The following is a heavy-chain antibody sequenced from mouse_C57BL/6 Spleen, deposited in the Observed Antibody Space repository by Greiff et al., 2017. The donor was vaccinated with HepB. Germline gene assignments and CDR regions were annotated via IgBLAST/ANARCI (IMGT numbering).Heavy chain of an antibody. D-gene: IGHD2-3*01. CDR3: ARRSIYDGYYGAMDY. J-gene: IGHJ4*01. Sequence: EVKLQESGGGLVKPGGSLKLSCAASGFTFSDYGMHWVRQAPEKGLEWVAYISRGSSTIYYADTVKGRFTITRDNAKNTLFLQMTSLRSEDTAMYYCARRSIYDGYYGAMDYWGQGTSVTVSS. CDR1: GFTFSDYG. CDR2: ISRGSSTI. V-gene: IGHV5-17*01.